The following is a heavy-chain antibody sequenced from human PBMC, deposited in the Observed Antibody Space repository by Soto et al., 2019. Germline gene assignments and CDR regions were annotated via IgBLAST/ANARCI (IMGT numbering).Heavy chain of an antibody. D-gene: IGHD1-26*01. V-gene: IGHV4-30-2*01. CDR2: INHLETT. CDR3: ARGGGSDSFDY. CDR1: GASITFGGYS. J-gene: IGHJ4*02. Sequence: SETLSLTCTVSGASITFGGYSWSWIRQTPGKGLEWIGYINHLETTFYNPSFESRLTLSIDRAKNQFSLKLHSMSAADRAVYFCARGGGSDSFDYWAQGILVTVSS.